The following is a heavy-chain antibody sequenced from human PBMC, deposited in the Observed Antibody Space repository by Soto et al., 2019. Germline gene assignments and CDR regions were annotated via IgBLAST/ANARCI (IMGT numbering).Heavy chain of an antibody. CDR1: GYTFTHYY. V-gene: IGHV1-46*01. CDR3: ARYLAAGYL. Sequence: QVQLVQSGAEVKKPGASVKVSCRTSGYTFTHYYIHWVRQAPGQGLEWLAIINPASGSTNYAQDFQGRVTLTMDTSTTTVYMELSGLRAEDTAIFYCARYLAAGYLWGQGTLVTVSS. CDR2: INPASGST. J-gene: IGHJ5*02. D-gene: IGHD6-13*01.